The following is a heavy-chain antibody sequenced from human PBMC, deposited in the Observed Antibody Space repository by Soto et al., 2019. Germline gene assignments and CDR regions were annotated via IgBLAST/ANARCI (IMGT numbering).Heavy chain of an antibody. D-gene: IGHD2-2*03. Sequence: QVQLVQSGAEVQKPGSSVKVSCKASGGTFSSYTISWVRQAPGQGLEWMGRIIPIPGIPSYAQSFQGRLTITADKSTGTAYMELTRLRSEDTAIYYCARDHNWIDFWFQPWGQGTLVTVSS. CDR3: ARDHNWIDFWFQP. CDR2: IIPIPGIP. J-gene: IGHJ5*02. V-gene: IGHV1-69*08. CDR1: GGTFSSYT.